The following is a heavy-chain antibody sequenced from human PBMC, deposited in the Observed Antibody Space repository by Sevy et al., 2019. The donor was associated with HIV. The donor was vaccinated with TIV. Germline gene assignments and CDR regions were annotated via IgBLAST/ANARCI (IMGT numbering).Heavy chain of an antibody. CDR2: IIPIFRTT. Sequence: ASVKVSCKAYGGTFNNYAISWMRQAPGHGLEWMGGIIPIFRTTNYAQKFQGRLAITADESTSTAHMELSSLRSEDTAVYYCARDQYFLGAQSDYWGQGTLVTDSS. V-gene: IGHV1-69*13. CDR3: ARDQYFLGAQSDY. J-gene: IGHJ4*02. D-gene: IGHD1-26*01. CDR1: GGTFNNYA.